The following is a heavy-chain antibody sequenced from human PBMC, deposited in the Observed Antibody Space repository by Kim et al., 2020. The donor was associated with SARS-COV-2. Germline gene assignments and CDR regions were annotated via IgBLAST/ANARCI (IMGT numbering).Heavy chain of an antibody. Sequence: ASVKVSCKASGYTFTNYAIDWVRQAPGQRLEWMGWITTGNGNTKYSQKFQARITITRDTSASTVYMELNSLTSEDTAVYYCARKGIAVAGTLGSDYWGQGTLITVSS. J-gene: IGHJ4*02. CDR3: ARKGIAVAGTLGSDY. D-gene: IGHD6-19*01. CDR1: GYTFTNYA. CDR2: ITTGNGNT. V-gene: IGHV1-3*04.